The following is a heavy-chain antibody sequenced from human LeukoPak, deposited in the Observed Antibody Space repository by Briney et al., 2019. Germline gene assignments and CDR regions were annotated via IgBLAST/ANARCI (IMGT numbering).Heavy chain of an antibody. J-gene: IGHJ4*02. CDR1: GFTFSDYA. CDR2: ISGTDGST. D-gene: IGHD2-2*01. CDR3: AKEGCTSTNCYCNY. Sequence: PGGSLRLSCAASGFTFSDYAMSWVRQAPGKGLEWVSTISGTDGSTYYADSVKGRFTISRDNSKNTLRLQMVSLRAEDTAVYYCAKEGCTSTNCYCNYWGQGTLVTVSS. V-gene: IGHV3-23*01.